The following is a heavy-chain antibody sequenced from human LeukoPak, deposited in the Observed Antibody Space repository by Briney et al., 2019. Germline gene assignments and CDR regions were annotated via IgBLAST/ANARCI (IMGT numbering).Heavy chain of an antibody. CDR2: ISGSGGST. CDR1: GLTFSTSP. Sequence: PGGSLRLSCAASGLTFSTSPMNWVRLAPGKGLEWVSAISGSGGSTYYADSVKGRFTISRDNSKNTLYLQMNSLRAEDTAVYYCAKPTSTIIVANLLSWGQGTLVAVSS. J-gene: IGHJ4*02. CDR3: AKPTSTIIVANLLS. D-gene: IGHD5-12*01. V-gene: IGHV3-23*01.